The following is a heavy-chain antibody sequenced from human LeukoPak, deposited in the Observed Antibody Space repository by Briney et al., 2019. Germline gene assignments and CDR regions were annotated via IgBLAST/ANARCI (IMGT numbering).Heavy chain of an antibody. Sequence: SETLSLTCTVSGYSISSDYYWAWIRQPPGKGLEWIGSIYHSGSTNYNPSLESRVTISIDTSKRHFSLKLTSVTAADTAVYYCVRLGRAAGFYFFDYWGQGSLVTVSS. CDR1: GYSISSDYY. V-gene: IGHV4-38-2*02. CDR2: IYHSGST. J-gene: IGHJ4*02. D-gene: IGHD6-13*01. CDR3: VRLGRAAGFYFFDY.